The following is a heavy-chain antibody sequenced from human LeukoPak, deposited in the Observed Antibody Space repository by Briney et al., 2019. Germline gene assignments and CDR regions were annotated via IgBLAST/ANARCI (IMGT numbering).Heavy chain of an antibody. Sequence: PGGSLRLSCAASGFTVSSNYMSWVRQAPGKGLEWVSVIYSGGSTYYADSVKGRFTISRDNSKNTLYLQMNSLRAEDTAVYYCARGGARGSGYERGSYYMDVWGKGTTVTVSS. J-gene: IGHJ6*03. CDR1: GFTVSSNY. D-gene: IGHD5-12*01. CDR2: IYSGGST. CDR3: ARGGARGSGYERGSYYMDV. V-gene: IGHV3-53*01.